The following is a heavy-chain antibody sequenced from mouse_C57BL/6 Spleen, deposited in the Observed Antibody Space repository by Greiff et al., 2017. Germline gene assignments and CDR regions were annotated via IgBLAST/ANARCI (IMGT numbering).Heavy chain of an antibody. V-gene: IGHV1-82*01. Sequence: QVQLQQSGPELVKPGASVKISCKASGYAFSSSWMHWVTQRPGKGIEWIGRIYPGDGDTNYSGKCKGKATRTADKCSSTAYTQLSSLTSEDSAVYCCARRGGTTGYYFDYWGQGTTLTVSS. CDR1: GYAFSSSW. D-gene: IGHD4-1*01. CDR3: ARRGGTTGYYFDY. CDR2: IYPGDGDT. J-gene: IGHJ2*01.